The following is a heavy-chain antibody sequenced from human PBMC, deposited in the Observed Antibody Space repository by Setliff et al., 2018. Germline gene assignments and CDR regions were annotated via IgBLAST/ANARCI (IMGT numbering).Heavy chain of an antibody. J-gene: IGHJ4*02. CDR3: ARRDSTGYYGYSFDF. Sequence: SETLSLTCSLELGSFTGYYWTWIRQVPGKGLEWIGGINHSGGINYNPSLKSRVTISLDQSMSQFSLKLTSVSAADTAVYYCARRDSTGYYGYSFDFWGQGTLVTVSS. D-gene: IGHD3-22*01. CDR1: LGSFTGYY. V-gene: IGHV4-34*01. CDR2: INHSGGI.